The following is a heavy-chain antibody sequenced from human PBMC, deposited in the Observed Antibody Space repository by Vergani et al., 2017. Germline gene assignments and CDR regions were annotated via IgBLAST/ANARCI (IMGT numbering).Heavy chain of an antibody. J-gene: IGHJ4*02. V-gene: IGHV3-21*01. CDR1: GFTFSSYS. Sequence: EVQLVESGGGLVKPGGSLRLSCAASGFTFSSYSMNWVRQAPGKGLEWVSSISSQSTYTYYADSVKGRFTISRDNAKSSVYLQMNSLRADDTAVCYCATGYKYDNGGYYYYLPDYWGQGTLVTVSS. CDR3: ATGYKYDNGGYYYYLPDY. CDR2: ISSQSTYT. D-gene: IGHD3-22*01.